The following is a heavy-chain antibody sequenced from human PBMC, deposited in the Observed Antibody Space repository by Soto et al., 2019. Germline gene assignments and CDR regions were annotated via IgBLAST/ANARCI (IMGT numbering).Heavy chain of an antibody. CDR2: ISPLKGRT. CDR3: AMDYGDRPDYLKH. Sequence: QVQLVQSGPDLKRPGASMKVSCKASGYTFTSYGISWVRQAPGQGLEWMAWISPLKGRTQYSQKPQGRVTLSTDRSPNTAYMEMTTTRVDDTAVYYCAMDYGDRPDYLKHWGEGTLVTVS. V-gene: IGHV1-18*04. J-gene: IGHJ1*01. D-gene: IGHD4-17*01. CDR1: GYTFTSYG.